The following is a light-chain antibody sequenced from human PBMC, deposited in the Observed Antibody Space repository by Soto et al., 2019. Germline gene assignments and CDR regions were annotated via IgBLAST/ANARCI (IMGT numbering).Light chain of an antibody. J-gene: IGKJ5*01. CDR2: WAS. CDR1: QTLLYSSNNKNY. Sequence: DIVMTQSPDSLSVSLGERATINCKPSQTLLYSSNNKNYLAWFQQKPGQPPKLLIYWASTRNSGVPDRFSGSGSGTDFTLTISGLQAEDVAIYYCQQYYSVPVTFGQGTRLETK. CDR3: QQYYSVPVT. V-gene: IGKV4-1*01.